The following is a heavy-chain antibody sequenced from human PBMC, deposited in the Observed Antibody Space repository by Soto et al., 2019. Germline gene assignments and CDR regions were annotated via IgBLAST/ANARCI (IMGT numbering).Heavy chain of an antibody. Sequence: SETLSLTCTVSGGSISSYYWSWIRQPPGKGLEWIGYIYYSGSTNYNPSLESRVTISIDTSKNQFSLKLTSVTAADTAVYYCARDRCFDDWGQGTLVTVSS. J-gene: IGHJ4*02. CDR1: GGSISSYY. CDR2: IYYSGST. CDR3: ARDRCFDD. D-gene: IGHD3-16*02. V-gene: IGHV4-59*01.